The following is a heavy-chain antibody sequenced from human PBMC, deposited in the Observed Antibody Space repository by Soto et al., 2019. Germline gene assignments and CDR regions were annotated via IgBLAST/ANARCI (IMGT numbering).Heavy chain of an antibody. V-gene: IGHV3-49*04. CDR3: SRDNYSDSSGYSTGYYYYYYGMDV. CDR1: GFTLGAYA. CDR2: IRGKAYGGTA. Sequence: PGGSLRLSCTASGFTLGAYAMSWVRQAPGKGLEWVGFIRGKAYGGTAEYAASVKGRFTLSRDDSKSIAYLQMNSLKTEDTAVYYCSRDNYSDSSGYSTGYYYYYYGMDVWGQGTTVTVSS. J-gene: IGHJ6*02. D-gene: IGHD3-22*01.